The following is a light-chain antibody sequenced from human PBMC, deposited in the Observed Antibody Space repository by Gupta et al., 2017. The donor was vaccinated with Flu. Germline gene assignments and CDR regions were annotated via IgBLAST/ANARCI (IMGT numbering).Light chain of an antibody. J-gene: IGKJ3*01. CDR2: GAS. CDR3: QQNNNWPPFT. Sequence: EIVMTQSPATLSVSPGETATLSCRASQSVSSNLAWYQQKPGQAPRLLIYGASTRDTGIPARFSGSGSAIDFTLTISSRQSEDFAVYYCQQNNNWPPFTFGHGTKVDIK. V-gene: IGKV3-15*01. CDR1: QSVSSN.